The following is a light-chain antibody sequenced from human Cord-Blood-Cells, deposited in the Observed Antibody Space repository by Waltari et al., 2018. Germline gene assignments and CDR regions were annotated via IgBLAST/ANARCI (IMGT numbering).Light chain of an antibody. V-gene: IGLV2-11*01. CDR2: DVS. Sequence: QSALTQHRSVSGSPGQSVTIHCTGTSSDVGGSNYVSWYSQHPCKAPKLMIYDVSKLPSGVPDRFSGSKSGNTASLTISGLQAEDEADYYCCSYAGSYTFYVFGTGTKVTVL. CDR1: SSDVGGSNY. CDR3: CSYAGSYTFYV. J-gene: IGLJ1*01.